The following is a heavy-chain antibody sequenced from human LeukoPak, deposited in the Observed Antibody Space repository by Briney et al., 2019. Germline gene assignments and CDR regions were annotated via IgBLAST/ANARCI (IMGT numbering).Heavy chain of an antibody. CDR3: ARDVSSTPNWEFDY. V-gene: IGHV1-2*06. J-gene: IGHJ4*02. D-gene: IGHD1-26*01. CDR1: GYTFADYF. Sequence: GASVKVSCKTSGYTFADYFIHWVRQAPGQGREWMGRINANSGGTEYQQKFQGRVTMTRDTSISTAYVEVNWLISDDTAIYYCARDVSSTPNWEFDYLGQGTLVTVSS. CDR2: INANSGGT.